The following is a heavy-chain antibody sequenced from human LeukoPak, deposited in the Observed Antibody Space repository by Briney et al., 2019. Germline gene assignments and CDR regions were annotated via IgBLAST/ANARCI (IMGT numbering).Heavy chain of an antibody. D-gene: IGHD6-13*01. CDR1: GGSISSSSHN. Sequence: SETLSLTCIVSGGSISSSSHNWGWIRQPPGRGLEWIGSIYYSGTTYYNPSLKSRLTISVDTSKNQFSLKLSSVTAVDTAVYYCARHDRIIASPLVWGQGILVTVSS. V-gene: IGHV4-39*01. CDR2: IYYSGTT. J-gene: IGHJ4*02. CDR3: ARHDRIIASPLV.